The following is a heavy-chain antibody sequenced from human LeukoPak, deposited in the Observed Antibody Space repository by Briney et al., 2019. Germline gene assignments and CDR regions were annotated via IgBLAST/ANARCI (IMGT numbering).Heavy chain of an antibody. CDR1: VFIFSSYW. CDR2: IKQDGSEK. J-gene: IGHJ4*02. D-gene: IGHD2-2*01. CDR3: ARAGCSSTDCRLDD. V-gene: IGHV3-7*01. Sequence: GGSLRLSCAASVFIFSSYWMSWVRQAPGKGLEWVANIKQDGSEKYYVDSVKGRFTISRDNAKNSLYLQMNSLRAEDTAVYYCARAGCSSTDCRLDDWGQGTLVSVSS.